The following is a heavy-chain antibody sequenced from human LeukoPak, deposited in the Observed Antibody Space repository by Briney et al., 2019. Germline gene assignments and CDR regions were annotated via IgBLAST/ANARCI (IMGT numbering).Heavy chain of an antibody. CDR2: ISSSGSTI. Sequence: GGSLRLSCAASGFTFSSYETNWVRQAPGKGLEWVSYISSSGSTIYYADSVKGRFTISRDNAKNSLYLQMNSLRAEDTAVYYCARDGYSGYEYWGQGTLVTVSS. D-gene: IGHD5-12*01. CDR1: GFTFSSYE. J-gene: IGHJ4*02. CDR3: ARDGYSGYEY. V-gene: IGHV3-48*03.